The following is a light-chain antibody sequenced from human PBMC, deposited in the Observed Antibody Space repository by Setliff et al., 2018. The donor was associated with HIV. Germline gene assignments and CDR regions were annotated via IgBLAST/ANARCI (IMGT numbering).Light chain of an antibody. V-gene: IGLV2-14*01. CDR3: SSYTTRGTRV. CDR1: SSDVGGYDY. Sequence: QSVLTQPASVSGSPGQSITISCTGTSSDVGGYDYVSWYQHHPGKAPKLMIYEVNDRPSGVSNRFSGSKSGNTASLTISGLQAEDEADYYCSSYTTRGTRVFGGGTKVTVL. CDR2: EVN. J-gene: IGLJ3*02.